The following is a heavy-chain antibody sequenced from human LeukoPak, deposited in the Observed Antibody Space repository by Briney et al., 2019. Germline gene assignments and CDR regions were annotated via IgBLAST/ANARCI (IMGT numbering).Heavy chain of an antibody. CDR1: GDSINNYY. V-gene: IGHV4-4*07. CDR3: ARENYDTSGGADC. CDR2: VYITGST. Sequence: PSETLSLTCTVSGDSINNYYWTWIRQPAGKTLEWIGRVYITGSTNYNPSLKSRVTISLDTSKNQFSLKLTSVTTADTAVYYCARENYDTSGGADCWGQGTFVTVSS. D-gene: IGHD3-22*01. J-gene: IGHJ4*02.